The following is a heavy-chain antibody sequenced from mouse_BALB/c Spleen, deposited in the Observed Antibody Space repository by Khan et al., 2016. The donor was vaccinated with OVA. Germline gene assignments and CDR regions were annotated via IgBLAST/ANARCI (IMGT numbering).Heavy chain of an antibody. CDR1: GFTFSSYS. D-gene: IGHD4-1*01. Sequence: EVQVVESGGDLVKPGGSLKLSCAASGFTFSSYSMSWVRQTPDKRLEWVASISSGGDYTYYPDSVKGRFTNYSDNAQNTLFLQMIDLKSEDTAMYYVGDHLTGSFAYWRQGTLVTVSA. V-gene: IGHV5-6*01. J-gene: IGHJ3*01. CDR3: GDHLTGSFAY. CDR2: ISSGGDYT.